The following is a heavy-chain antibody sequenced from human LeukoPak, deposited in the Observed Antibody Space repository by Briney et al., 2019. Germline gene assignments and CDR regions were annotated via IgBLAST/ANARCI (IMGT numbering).Heavy chain of an antibody. J-gene: IGHJ4*02. D-gene: IGHD5-18*01. V-gene: IGHV3-7*03. CDR3: AKDINSYSYAQTYYFDY. Sequence: PGGSLRLSCAASGFTFSSYSMNWVRQPPGRGLEWVASIKQDGSQKYYVDSVKGRFTISRDNSKNTLYLQMNSLRAEDTAVYYCAKDINSYSYAQTYYFDYWGQGTLVTVSS. CDR2: IKQDGSQK. CDR1: GFTFSSYS.